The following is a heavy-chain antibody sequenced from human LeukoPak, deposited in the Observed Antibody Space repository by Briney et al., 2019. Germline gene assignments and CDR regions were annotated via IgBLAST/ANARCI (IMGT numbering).Heavy chain of an antibody. CDR3: AKVVYSYGSNWFDP. Sequence: GDSLRLSCAASGFTFSSYGMHWVRQAPGKGLEWVAFIRYDGSNKYYADSVKGRFTISRDNSKNTLYLQMNSLRAEDTAVYYCAKVVYSYGSNWFDPWGQGTLVTVSS. CDR1: GFTFSSYG. D-gene: IGHD5-18*01. V-gene: IGHV3-30*02. CDR2: IRYDGSNK. J-gene: IGHJ5*02.